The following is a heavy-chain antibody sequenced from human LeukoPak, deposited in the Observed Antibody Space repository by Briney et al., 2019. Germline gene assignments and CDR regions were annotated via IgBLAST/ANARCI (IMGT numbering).Heavy chain of an antibody. CDR3: ARDSGVYFDY. CDR2: ISSSSSYI. CDR1: GFTFSIYS. Sequence: GGSLRHSCAAPGFTFSIYSVNWVRQAPGKGLEWVSSISSSSSYIYYADSVKGRFTISRDNAKNSLYLQMNSLRAEDTAVYYCARDSGVYFDYWGQGTLVTVSS. D-gene: IGHD2-8*01. J-gene: IGHJ4*02. V-gene: IGHV3-21*01.